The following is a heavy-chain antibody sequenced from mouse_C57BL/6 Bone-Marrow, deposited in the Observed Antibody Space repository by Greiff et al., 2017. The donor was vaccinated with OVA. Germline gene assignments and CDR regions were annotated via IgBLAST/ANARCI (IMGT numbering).Heavy chain of an antibody. Sequence: DVHLVESGGGLVQPGESLKLSCESNEYEFPSHDMSWVRKTPEKRLELVAAINSDGGSTYYPDTMERRFIISRDNTKKTLYLQMSSLRSEDTALYYCARLGAHYYAMDYWGQGTSVTVSS. V-gene: IGHV5-2*01. CDR1: EYEFPSHD. CDR3: ARLGAHYYAMDY. J-gene: IGHJ4*01. D-gene: IGHD3-1*01. CDR2: INSDGGST.